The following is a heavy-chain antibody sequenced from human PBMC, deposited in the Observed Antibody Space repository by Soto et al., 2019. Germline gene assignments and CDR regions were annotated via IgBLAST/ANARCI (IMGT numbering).Heavy chain of an antibody. CDR3: ARPLWSGYSPAGI. CDR2: ISYDGSNK. D-gene: IGHD3-3*01. Sequence: QPGGSLRLSCAASGFTFSSYAMHWVRQAPGKGLEWVSVISYDGSNKYYADSVKGRFTISRDNSKNTLYLQMNSLRAEDTAVYYCARPLWSGYSPAGIWGQGTMVTVSS. V-gene: IGHV3-30-3*01. CDR1: GFTFSSYA. J-gene: IGHJ3*02.